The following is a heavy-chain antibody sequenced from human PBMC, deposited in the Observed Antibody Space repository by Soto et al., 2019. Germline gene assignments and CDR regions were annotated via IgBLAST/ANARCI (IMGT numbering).Heavy chain of an antibody. Sequence: GGSLRLSCAASGFTFSSYAMHWVRQAPGKGLEYVSAISSNGGSTYYANSVKGRFTIPRDNSKNTLYLQMGSLRAEDMAVYYCARGSGYYDILTGYYDYYYTLDVWGQGTTVTVSS. D-gene: IGHD3-9*01. CDR1: GFTFSSYA. CDR3: ARGSGYYDILTGYYDYYYTLDV. CDR2: ISSNGGST. J-gene: IGHJ6*02. V-gene: IGHV3-64*01.